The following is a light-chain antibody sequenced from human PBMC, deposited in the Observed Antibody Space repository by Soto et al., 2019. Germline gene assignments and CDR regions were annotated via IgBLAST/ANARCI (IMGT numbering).Light chain of an antibody. Sequence: ENVLTQSPGTLSLSPGERATLSCRASQSVSSNYLAWYQQKPGQAPRLLIYGASSRATGIPDRFSGSGSGTDFTLTISRLEPEDFAVYYCHQYDSWTFGQGTKVDIK. V-gene: IGKV3-20*01. CDR2: GAS. CDR3: HQYDSWT. J-gene: IGKJ1*01. CDR1: QSVSSNY.